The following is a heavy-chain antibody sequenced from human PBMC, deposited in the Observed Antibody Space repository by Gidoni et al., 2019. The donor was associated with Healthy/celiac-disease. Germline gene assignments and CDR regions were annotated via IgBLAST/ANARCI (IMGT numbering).Heavy chain of an antibody. D-gene: IGHD4-17*01. Sequence: QVQLQESGPGLVKPSETLSLTCTVSGGSLSSSYWSWIRQPPGKGLEWIGYIYYSGSTNYNPSLKSRVTISVDTSKNQFSLKLSSVTAADTAVYYCARGPEAVTTVYYYYGMDVWGQGTTVTVSS. V-gene: IGHV4-59*01. J-gene: IGHJ6*02. CDR1: GGSLSSSY. CDR2: IYYSGST. CDR3: ARGPEAVTTVYYYYGMDV.